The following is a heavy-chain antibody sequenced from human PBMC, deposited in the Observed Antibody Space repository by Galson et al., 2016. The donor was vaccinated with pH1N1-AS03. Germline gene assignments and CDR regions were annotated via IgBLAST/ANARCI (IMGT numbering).Heavy chain of an antibody. D-gene: IGHD6-6*01. CDR3: ATDGPRGSPSS. V-gene: IGHV1-69-2*01. J-gene: IGHJ4*02. Sequence: VKVSCKVSGYTFTDYNMHWVQQAPGKGLEWMGIVDPDTSKTKYAEKFQGRVTITADTYTDTAYMDLSGLRSADTAIYYCATDGPRGSPSSWGQGTLVTVSS. CDR2: VDPDTSKT. CDR1: GYTFTDYN.